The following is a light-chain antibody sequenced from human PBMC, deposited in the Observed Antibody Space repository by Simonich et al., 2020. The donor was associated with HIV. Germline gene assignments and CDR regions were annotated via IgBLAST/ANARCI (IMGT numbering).Light chain of an antibody. V-gene: IGLV3-10*01. CDR2: EDS. J-gene: IGLJ3*02. CDR1: VLAKKS. Sequence: SYELTQPSSVSVSPGQTARITCSGDVLAKKSARWFQQKPGQAPVLVIYEDSKRPYGIPERFAGSSSGTMATLTISGAQVEDEGDYYCYSTDSSGNHRVFGGGTKLTVL. CDR3: YSTDSSGNHRV.